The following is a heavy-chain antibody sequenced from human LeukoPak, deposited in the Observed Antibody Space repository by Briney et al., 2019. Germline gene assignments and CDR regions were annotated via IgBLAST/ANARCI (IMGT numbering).Heavy chain of an antibody. V-gene: IGHV3-23*01. CDR3: AKGTTTLVVTKIDY. Sequence: GGSLRLSCAASGFTFSNYAMSWVRQAPGKGLEWVSVISGSGGSTYYADSVKGRFTISRDNSKNTLYLQMNSLRAEDTAVYYCAKGTTTLVVTKIDYWGQGTLVTVSS. J-gene: IGHJ4*02. D-gene: IGHD4-23*01. CDR2: ISGSGGST. CDR1: GFTFSNYA.